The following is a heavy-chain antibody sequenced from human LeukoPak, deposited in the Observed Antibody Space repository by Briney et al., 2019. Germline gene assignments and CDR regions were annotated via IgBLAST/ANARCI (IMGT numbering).Heavy chain of an antibody. Sequence: ASVKVSCKASGDTFSSYTISWVRQAPGQGLEWMGGIIPIFGTANYAQKFQGRVTITADKSTSTAYMELSSLRSEDTAVYYCATVKGVGEIDYWGQGTLVTVSS. CDR1: GDTFSSYT. J-gene: IGHJ4*02. V-gene: IGHV1-69*06. CDR3: ATVKGVGEIDY. D-gene: IGHD3-10*01. CDR2: IIPIFGTA.